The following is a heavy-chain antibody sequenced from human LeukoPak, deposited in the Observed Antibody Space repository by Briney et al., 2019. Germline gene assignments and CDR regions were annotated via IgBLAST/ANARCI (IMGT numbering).Heavy chain of an antibody. J-gene: IGHJ6*03. CDR1: GGSISSGNYY. Sequence: SETLSLTCTVSGGSISSGNYYWSWIRQPPGKGLEWIGYIYYSGSTNYNPSLKSRVTISVDTSKNQFSLKLSSVTAADTAVYYCARLAHLGYCSSTSCPPPQTYYMDVWGKGTTVTVSS. V-gene: IGHV4-61*01. CDR2: IYYSGST. CDR3: ARLAHLGYCSSTSCPPPQTYYMDV. D-gene: IGHD2-2*01.